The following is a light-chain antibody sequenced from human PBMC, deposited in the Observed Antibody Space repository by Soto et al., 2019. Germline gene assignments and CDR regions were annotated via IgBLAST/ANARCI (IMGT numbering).Light chain of an antibody. Sequence: EIVVTQSPATLSVSPGERVTLSCRASQSVSSSLAWYQQRPGQAPRLLIYDTSNRATGIPARFSGSGSATDFTLTISSLEHEDCAVYYCQQRCVRPLTFGGGTQVEIK. V-gene: IGKV3-11*01. CDR2: DTS. J-gene: IGKJ4*01. CDR1: QSVSSS. CDR3: QQRCVRPLT.